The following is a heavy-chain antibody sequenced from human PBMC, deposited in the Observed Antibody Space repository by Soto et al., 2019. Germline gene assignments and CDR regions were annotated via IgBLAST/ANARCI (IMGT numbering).Heavy chain of an antibody. Sequence: PGGSLRLSCAASGFTFDDYGMIWVRQAPGKGLEWVAVISYDGSNKYYADSVKGRFTISRDNSKNTLYLQMNSLRAEDTAVYYCAKDLLGPGRAYGMDVWGQGTTVTVSS. CDR1: GFTFDDYG. V-gene: IGHV3-30*18. D-gene: IGHD7-27*01. CDR2: ISYDGSNK. CDR3: AKDLLGPGRAYGMDV. J-gene: IGHJ6*02.